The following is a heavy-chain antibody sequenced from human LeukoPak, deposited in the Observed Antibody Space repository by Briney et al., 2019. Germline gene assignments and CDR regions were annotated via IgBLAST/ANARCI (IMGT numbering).Heavy chain of an antibody. CDR1: GGTFSTYA. Sequence: ASVKVSCTASGGTFSTYAISWVRQAPGQGLEWMGGIIPLLGTANYAQKFQGRLTITADEFTGTAYMELSSLRSEDTAVYYCARGAATNAVRGADAFHIWGRGTMVTVSS. J-gene: IGHJ3*02. CDR2: IIPLLGTA. V-gene: IGHV1-69*01. D-gene: IGHD3-10*01. CDR3: ARGAATNAVRGADAFHI.